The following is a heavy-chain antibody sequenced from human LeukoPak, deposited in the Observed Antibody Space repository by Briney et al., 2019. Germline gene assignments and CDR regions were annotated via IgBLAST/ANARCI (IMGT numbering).Heavy chain of an antibody. Sequence: PGRSLRLSRAASGFTFSSYGMHWVRQAPGKGLEWVAVISYDGSNKYYADSVKGRFTISRDNSKNTLYLQINSLRAEDTAVYYCAKPGIAAAGTKGVWFDPWGQGTLVTVSS. CDR1: GFTFSSYG. CDR3: AKPGIAAAGTKGVWFDP. J-gene: IGHJ5*02. CDR2: ISYDGSNK. V-gene: IGHV3-30*18. D-gene: IGHD6-13*01.